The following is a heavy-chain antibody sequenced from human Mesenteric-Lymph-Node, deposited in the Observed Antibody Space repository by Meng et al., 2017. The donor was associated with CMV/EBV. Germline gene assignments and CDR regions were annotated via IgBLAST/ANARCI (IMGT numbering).Heavy chain of an antibody. CDR3: ARHKDVPALPDL. CDR1: GDSIISTTYY. V-gene: IGHV4-39*01. CDR2: IYYSGST. Sequence: VSGDSIISTTYYWGWIRQSPGKGLAWMGSIYYSGSTSYKPSLKSRVTISVDTSKNQFSLKLTSVTAADTAVYYCARHKDVPALPDLWGQGTLVTVSS. D-gene: IGHD2-2*01. J-gene: IGHJ4*02.